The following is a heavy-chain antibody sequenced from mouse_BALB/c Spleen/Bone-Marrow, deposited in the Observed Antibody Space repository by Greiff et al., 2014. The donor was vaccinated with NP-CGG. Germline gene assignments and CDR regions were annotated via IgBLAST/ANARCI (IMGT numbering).Heavy chain of an antibody. CDR2: IRLKSNNYAT. CDR1: GFTFSNYW. V-gene: IGHV6-6*02. CDR3: TWFAY. J-gene: IGHJ3*01. Sequence: EVQLVESGGGLVQPGGSMKLSCVASGFTFSNYWMNWVRQSPEKGLEWVAEIRLKSNNYATHYAESVKGRFTISRDDSKSSVYLQMNNLRAEDTGIYHCTWFAYWGQGTLVTVSA.